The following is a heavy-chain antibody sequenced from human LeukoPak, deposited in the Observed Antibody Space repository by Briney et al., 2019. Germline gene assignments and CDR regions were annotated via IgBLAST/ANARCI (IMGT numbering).Heavy chain of an antibody. D-gene: IGHD6-19*01. CDR1: GFTFSSYG. Sequence: GGSLRLSCAASGFTFSSYGMHWVRQAPGMGLEWVAVIWYDGSNKYYADSVKGRFTISRDNSKNTLYLQMNSLRAEDTAVYYCARGSIAVAGPLSFDYWGQGTLVTVSS. CDR2: IWYDGSNK. CDR3: ARGSIAVAGPLSFDY. J-gene: IGHJ4*02. V-gene: IGHV3-33*01.